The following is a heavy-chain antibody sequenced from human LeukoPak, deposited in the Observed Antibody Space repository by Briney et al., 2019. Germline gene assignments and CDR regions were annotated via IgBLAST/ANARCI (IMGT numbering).Heavy chain of an antibody. CDR2: IYHSGIT. Sequence: SETLSLTCSVSGYSISSGYYWSWIRQPPGKGLEWIGYIYHSGITYYNPSLKSRVTISVDRSKNQFSLKLSSVTAADTAVYYCARGGISYYYYYYMDVWGKGTTVTVSS. V-gene: IGHV4-38-2*02. J-gene: IGHJ6*03. CDR1: GYSISSGYY. CDR3: ARGGISYYYYYYMDV.